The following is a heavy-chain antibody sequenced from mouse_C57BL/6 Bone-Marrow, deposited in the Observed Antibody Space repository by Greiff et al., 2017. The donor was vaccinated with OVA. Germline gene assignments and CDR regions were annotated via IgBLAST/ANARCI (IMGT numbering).Heavy chain of an antibody. V-gene: IGHV1-4*01. J-gene: IGHJ3*01. CDR1: GYTFTSST. CDR3: AREDGNWFAY. D-gene: IGHD2-1*01. Sequence: VQLQQSGAELARPGASVKMSCKASGYTFTSSTMHWVKQRPGQGLEWIGYINPSSGYPKYNQKFKDKATLTADNSSSTAYMQLSSLTSEDSAVYYCAREDGNWFAYWGQGTLVTVSA. CDR2: INPSSGYP.